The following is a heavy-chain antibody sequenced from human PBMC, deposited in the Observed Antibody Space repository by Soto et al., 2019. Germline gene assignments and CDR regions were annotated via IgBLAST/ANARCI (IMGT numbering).Heavy chain of an antibody. J-gene: IGHJ6*02. V-gene: IGHV4-59*01. Sequence: SETLSLTCTVSGGSIGHYYWSWIRRPPGRGLQWIGYVYHTGTTTYSPSLKSRVTISVDTSKNQVSLRLNSVTAADTAVYYCARDGGQDKLLSYGMAVGGQGNAVTVYS. CDR2: VYHTGTT. D-gene: IGHD3-16*01. CDR1: GGSIGHYY. CDR3: ARDGGQDKLLSYGMAV.